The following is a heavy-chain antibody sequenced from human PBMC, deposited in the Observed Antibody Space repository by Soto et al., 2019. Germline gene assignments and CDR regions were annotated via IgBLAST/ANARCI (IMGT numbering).Heavy chain of an antibody. CDR2: INPNSGGT. D-gene: IGHD2-8*01. Sequence: ASVKVSCKASGYTFTGYCMHWVRQAPGQGLEWMGWINPNSGGTNYAQKFQGRVTMTRDTSIGTAYMELSRLRSDDTAVYYCASTAIVLMVYARPTHFQHWGQGTLVTVSS. J-gene: IGHJ1*01. CDR1: GYTFTGYC. V-gene: IGHV1-2*02. CDR3: ASTAIVLMVYARPTHFQH.